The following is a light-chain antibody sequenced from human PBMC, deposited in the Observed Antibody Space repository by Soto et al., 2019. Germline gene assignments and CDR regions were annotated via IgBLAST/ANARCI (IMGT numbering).Light chain of an antibody. J-gene: IGKJ1*01. V-gene: IGKV3-15*01. CDR2: GAS. CDR1: QSVSSN. CDR3: QQYNNWPTWT. Sequence: ESVVTQSPATLSVSPGQRSTLPCRASQSVSSNLAWYQQKPRQAPRLLXYGASTRATGIPARFSGSGSATEFILTISSLQSEDFAVYYCQQYNNWPTWTFGQGTKVDIK.